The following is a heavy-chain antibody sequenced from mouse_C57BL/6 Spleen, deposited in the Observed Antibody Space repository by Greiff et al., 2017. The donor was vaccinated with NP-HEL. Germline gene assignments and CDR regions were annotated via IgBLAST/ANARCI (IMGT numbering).Heavy chain of an antibody. CDR1: GYSFTGYY. CDR2: INPSTGGT. Sequence: EVQLQQSGPELVKPGASVKISCKASGYSFTGYYMNWVKQSPEKSLEWIGEINPSTGGTTYNQKFKAKATLTVDKSSSTAYMQLKSLTSEDSAVYCCARGGGYYYWGQGTTLTVSS. CDR3: ARGGGYYY. J-gene: IGHJ2*01. V-gene: IGHV1-42*01. D-gene: IGHD2-3*01.